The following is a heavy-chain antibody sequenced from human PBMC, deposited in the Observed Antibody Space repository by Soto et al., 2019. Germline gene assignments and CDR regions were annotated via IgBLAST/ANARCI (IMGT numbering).Heavy chain of an antibody. D-gene: IGHD2-15*01. CDR1: GFFISSGNY. V-gene: IGHV4-38-2*01. CDR2: IFHVGNT. Sequence: XAILSLTFAVSGFFISSGNYWGWIRKPPGKGLEWIGSIFHVGNTYYNPSLKSRVTISVDMSKNQFSLKLNSVTAADTAVYYCARARWYDAFDVWGQGTVVTVSS. J-gene: IGHJ3*01. CDR3: ARARWYDAFDV.